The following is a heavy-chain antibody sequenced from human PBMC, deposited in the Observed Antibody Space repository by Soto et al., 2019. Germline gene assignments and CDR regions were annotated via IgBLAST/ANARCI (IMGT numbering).Heavy chain of an antibody. J-gene: IGHJ3*02. D-gene: IGHD3-3*01. Sequence: GGSLRLSCAASGFTFDDYAMHWVRQAPGKGLEWVSGISWNSGSIGYADSVKGRFTIPRDNAKNSLYLQMNSLRAEDTALYYCAKDAYYDFWSGYYRYAFDIWGQGKMVTVS. CDR3: AKDAYYDFWSGYYRYAFDI. CDR1: GFTFDDYA. V-gene: IGHV3-9*01. CDR2: ISWNSGSI.